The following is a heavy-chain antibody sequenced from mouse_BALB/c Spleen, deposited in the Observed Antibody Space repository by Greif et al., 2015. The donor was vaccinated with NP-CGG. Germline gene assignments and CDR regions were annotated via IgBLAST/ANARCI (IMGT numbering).Heavy chain of an antibody. CDR1: SYTFTSYY. J-gene: IGHJ3*01. D-gene: IGHD1-1*01. CDR2: INPSNGGT. Sequence: VKLVESGAVLVKPGASVKLSCKASSYTFTSYYMYWVKQRPGQGLEWIGGINPSNGGTNFNKKFKSKATLTVDKSSSTAYMQLSSLTSEDSAVYYCTYGSSSFAYWGQGTLVTVSA. V-gene: IGHV1S81*02. CDR3: TYGSSSFAY.